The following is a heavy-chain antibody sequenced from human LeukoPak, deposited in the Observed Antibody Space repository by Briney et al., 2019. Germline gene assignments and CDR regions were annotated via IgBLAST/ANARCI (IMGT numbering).Heavy chain of an antibody. V-gene: IGHV4-39*01. J-gene: IGHJ3*02. CDR3: ARGKTIGYSSSWYGRGVFDI. CDR2: IYYSGST. Sequence: PSETLSLTCTVSGGSISSSSYYWGWIRQPPGKGLEWIGSIYYSGSTYYNPSLKSRVTISVDTSKNQFSLKLSSVTAADTAVYYCARGKTIGYSSSWYGRGVFDIWGQGTMVTVSS. D-gene: IGHD6-13*01. CDR1: GGSISSSSYY.